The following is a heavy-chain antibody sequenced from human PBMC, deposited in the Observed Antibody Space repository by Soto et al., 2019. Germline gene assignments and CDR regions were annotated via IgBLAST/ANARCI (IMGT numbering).Heavy chain of an antibody. D-gene: IGHD2-15*01. Sequence: EVQLVESGGGLVQPGGSLRLSCAASGFTFSSNDMHWVRQAIGKGLEWVSSIGTSGDTYYPGSVKGRFTISREDAKKSVYLQMSSLRAGDTAVYYCTRGHCSGGSCYSFDYWGQGTLVTVSS. CDR1: GFTFSSND. CDR3: TRGHCSGGSCYSFDY. CDR2: IGTSGDT. J-gene: IGHJ4*02. V-gene: IGHV3-13*04.